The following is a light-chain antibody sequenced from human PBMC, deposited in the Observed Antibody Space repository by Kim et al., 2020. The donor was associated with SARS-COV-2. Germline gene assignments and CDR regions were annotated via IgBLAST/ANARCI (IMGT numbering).Light chain of an antibody. V-gene: IGKV3-20*01. Sequence: LSPGERATRSCRASQSVSSSYLAWYQQKPGQAPRLLISGASSRATGMPDRFSGSGSGTDFTLTISRLEPEDFAVYYCHQYGGSSTFGQGTKVDIK. J-gene: IGKJ1*01. CDR3: HQYGGSST. CDR1: QSVSSSY. CDR2: GAS.